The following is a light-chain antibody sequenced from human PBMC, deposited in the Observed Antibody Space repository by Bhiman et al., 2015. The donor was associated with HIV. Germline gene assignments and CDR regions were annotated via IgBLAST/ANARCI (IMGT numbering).Light chain of an antibody. CDR1: KLGDKY. J-gene: IGLJ2*01. CDR2: QDS. CDR3: QAWDSSTKI. Sequence: SYELTQPPSVSVSPGQTASITCSGDKLGDKYACWYQQKPGQSPVLVIYQDSKRPSGIPERFSGSNSGNTATLTISGTQTMDEADYYCQAWDSSTKIVGGGTKLTVL. V-gene: IGLV3-1*01.